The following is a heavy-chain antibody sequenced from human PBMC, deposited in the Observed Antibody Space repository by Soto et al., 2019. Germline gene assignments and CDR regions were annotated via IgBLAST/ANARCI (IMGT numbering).Heavy chain of an antibody. CDR2: IYWDDNN. CDR3: AHRRARTAGRDDAYGI. D-gene: IGHD6-6*01. J-gene: IGHJ3*02. CDR1: GFSLTTSGVG. V-gene: IGHV2-5*02. Sequence: SGPTLVNPTQTLTLTCTFSGFSLTTSGVGVGWIRQPPGEALEWLALIYWDDNNRYSPSLKSRLTITKDTSKHQVVLTMTNMDPVDTGTYYCAHRRARTAGRDDAYGIWGQGTMVTVSS.